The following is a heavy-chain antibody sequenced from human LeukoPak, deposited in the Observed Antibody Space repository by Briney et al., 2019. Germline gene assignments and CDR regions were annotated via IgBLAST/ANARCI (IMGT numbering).Heavy chain of an antibody. Sequence: PGGSLRLSCAASGFTFSSYDMHWVRHATGKGLEWVSAIGTAGDTYYPGSVKGRFTISRDNSKNMIYLQMNSLRGEDSAVYYCAKINNDDDYWGQGTLVTVSS. CDR3: AKINNDDDY. J-gene: IGHJ4*02. D-gene: IGHD1/OR15-1a*01. V-gene: IGHV3-13*01. CDR1: GFTFSSYD. CDR2: IGTAGDT.